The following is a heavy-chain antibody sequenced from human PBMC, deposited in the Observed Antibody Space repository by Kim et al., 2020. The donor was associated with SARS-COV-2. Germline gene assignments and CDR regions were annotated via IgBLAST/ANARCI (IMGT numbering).Heavy chain of an antibody. J-gene: IGHJ4*02. V-gene: IGHV1-58*01. CDR2: T. D-gene: IGHD4-17*01. CDR3: AAGASATVTTH. Sequence: TNYAQKFQERVTITRDMSTSTAYMELSSLRSEDTAVYYCAAGASATVTTHWGQGTLVTVSS.